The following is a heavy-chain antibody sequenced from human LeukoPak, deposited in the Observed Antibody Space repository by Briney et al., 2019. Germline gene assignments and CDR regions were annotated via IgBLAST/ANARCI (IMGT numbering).Heavy chain of an antibody. CDR1: GFTFSSYG. V-gene: IGHV3-33*01. CDR3: ARAPAGRSWFDP. J-gene: IGHJ5*02. Sequence: GGSLRLSCAASGFTFSSYGMHWVRQAPGKGLEWVAVIWYDGSNKYYADSVKGRFTISRDNSKNTLYLQMNSLRAEDTAAYYCARAPAGRSWFDPWGQGTLVTVSS. D-gene: IGHD1-26*01. CDR2: IWYDGSNK.